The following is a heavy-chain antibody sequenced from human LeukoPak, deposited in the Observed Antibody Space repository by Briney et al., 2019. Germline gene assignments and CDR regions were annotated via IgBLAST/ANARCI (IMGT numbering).Heavy chain of an antibody. J-gene: IGHJ6*03. CDR1: GGSISTYY. CDR3: ASSGWYHYYYYYYMDV. D-gene: IGHD6-19*01. V-gene: IGHV4-59*08. Sequence: SETLSLTCTVSGGSISTYYWSWIRQPPGKGLEWIGYIYHSGSTNYNPSLKSRVTISVDTSKNQFSLKLSSVTAADTAVYYCASSGWYHYYYYYYMDVWGKGTTVTISS. CDR2: IYHSGST.